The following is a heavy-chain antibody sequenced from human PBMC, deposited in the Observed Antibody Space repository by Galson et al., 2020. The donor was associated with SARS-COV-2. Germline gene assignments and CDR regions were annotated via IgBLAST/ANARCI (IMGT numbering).Heavy chain of an antibody. CDR3: ARAHGDYVGYAFDI. CDR2: IIPILGIA. V-gene: IGHV1-69*02. CDR1: GGTFRSYT. J-gene: IGHJ3*02. Sequence: KISCKASGGTFRSYTISWVRQAPGQGLEWMGRIIPILGIANYAQKFQGRVTITADKSTSTAYMELSSLRSEDTAVYYCARAHGDYVGYAFDIWGQGTMVTVSS. D-gene: IGHD4-17*01.